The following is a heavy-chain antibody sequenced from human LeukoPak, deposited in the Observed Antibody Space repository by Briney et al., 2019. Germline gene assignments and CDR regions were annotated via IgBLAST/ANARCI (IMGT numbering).Heavy chain of an antibody. Sequence: GGSLRLSCAASGFTVNSNYMSWVRQAPGKGLEWVSAIDGGGDATKYADSVKGRFTISRDNSKNTLSLQMNSLRVEDTAIYYCAKSDCGSDGCKLLNYWGQGTLVTVSS. V-gene: IGHV3-23*01. D-gene: IGHD2-21*01. CDR3: AKSDCGSDGCKLLNY. CDR1: GFTVNSNY. J-gene: IGHJ4*02. CDR2: IDGGGDAT.